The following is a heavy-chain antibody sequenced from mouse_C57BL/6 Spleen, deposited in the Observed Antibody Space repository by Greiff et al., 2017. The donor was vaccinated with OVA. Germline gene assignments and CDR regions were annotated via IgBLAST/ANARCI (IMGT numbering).Heavy chain of an antibody. J-gene: IGHJ3*01. D-gene: IGHD4-1*01. V-gene: IGHV1-69*01. Sequence: VQLQQPGAELVMPGASVKLSCKASGYTFTSYWMPWVQQRPGQGLEWIGEIDPSDSYTNYPHKFKGRSTLTVDKSSSTDYMQLSSLTSEDSAVYCCAGAGTAWFAYWGQGTLVTVSA. CDR1: GYTFTSYW. CDR2: IDPSDSYT. CDR3: AGAGTAWFAY.